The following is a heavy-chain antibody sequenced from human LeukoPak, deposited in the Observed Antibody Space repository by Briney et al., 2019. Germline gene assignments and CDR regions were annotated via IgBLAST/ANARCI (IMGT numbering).Heavy chain of an antibody. D-gene: IGHD5-18*01. CDR3: ARDWAAMVTFVDY. CDR1: GNTLTSYG. V-gene: IGHV1-18*01. J-gene: IGHJ4*02. Sequence: GASVKVSCKASGNTLTSYGTSGGRQPPGQGLEWMEWISAYNGNTNYAQKLQGRVTMTTDTSTSTAYMELRSLRSDDTAVYYCARDWAAMVTFVDYWGQGTLVTVSS. CDR2: ISAYNGNT.